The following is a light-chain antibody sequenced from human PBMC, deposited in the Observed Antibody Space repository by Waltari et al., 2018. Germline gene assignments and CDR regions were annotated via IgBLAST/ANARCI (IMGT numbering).Light chain of an antibody. Sequence: DIQMTQSPSSLSASVGDTVTVTCRASQNIRTYLNWYQQKTAKAPKLPIYGASTLQRGVPSRFRGSASGTEFTLTVTNLQPDDFATYFCQQSFSSPWTFDQGTTVNI. CDR1: QNIRTY. CDR2: GAS. J-gene: IGKJ1*01. V-gene: IGKV1-39*01. CDR3: QQSFSSPWT.